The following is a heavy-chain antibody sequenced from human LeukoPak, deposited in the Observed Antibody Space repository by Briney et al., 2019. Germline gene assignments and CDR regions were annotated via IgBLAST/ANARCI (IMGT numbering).Heavy chain of an antibody. CDR1: GFSFSSQT. CDR3: ARDVSRPPYSSSSSWFDP. CDR2: IDPSSTWI. D-gene: IGHD6-6*01. V-gene: IGHV3-21*01. Sequence: PGGSLRLSCSASGFSFSSQTMNWVRQAPGKGLEWVSSIDPSSTWIYHADSAKGRFTISRDNAKNSLYLQMNSLRAEDTAVYYCARDVSRPPYSSSSSWFDPWGQGTLVTVSS. J-gene: IGHJ5*02.